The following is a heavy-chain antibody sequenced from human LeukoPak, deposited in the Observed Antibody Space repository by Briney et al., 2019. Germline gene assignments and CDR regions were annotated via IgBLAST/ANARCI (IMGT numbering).Heavy chain of an antibody. V-gene: IGHV1-24*01. CDR3: ATEKDLLLDS. J-gene: IGHJ5*01. CDR1: GYSLSELS. D-gene: IGHD1-26*01. Sequence: ASEKVSCKVSGYSLSELSTHWVRQAPGQGLEWMGGFDPGDDETIYAQKFQGRVTMTEDTSTDTAYLELSSLRSEDTAVYFCATEKDLLLDSWGQGTPVTVPS. CDR2: FDPGDDET.